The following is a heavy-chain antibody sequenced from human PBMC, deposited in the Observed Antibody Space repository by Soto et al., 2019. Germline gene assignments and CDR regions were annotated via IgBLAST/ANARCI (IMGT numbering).Heavy chain of an antibody. D-gene: IGHD3-22*01. CDR1: GYTFTSYG. CDR3: ARDHYYDSSLNWFDP. V-gene: IGHV1-18*01. Sequence: ASVKVSCKASGYTFTSYGISWVRQAPGQGLEWMGWISAYNGNTNYAQKLQGRVTMTTDTSTSTAYMELRSLRSDDTAVYYCARDHYYDSSLNWFDPWGQGTLVTVSS. J-gene: IGHJ5*02. CDR2: ISAYNGNT.